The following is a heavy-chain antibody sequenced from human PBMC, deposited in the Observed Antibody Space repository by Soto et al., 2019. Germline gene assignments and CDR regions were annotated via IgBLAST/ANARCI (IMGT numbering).Heavy chain of an antibody. Sequence: GASVKVSCKASGYTFTSYGISWVRQAPGQGLEWMGWISAYNDNTNYAQKFQDRVTMTTDTSTTTAYMELRSLRSDDTAVYYCARLYGSGSFGYWGQGTQVTVSS. CDR3: ARLYGSGSFGY. D-gene: IGHD3-10*01. J-gene: IGHJ4*02. CDR1: GYTFTSYG. V-gene: IGHV1-18*01. CDR2: ISAYNDNT.